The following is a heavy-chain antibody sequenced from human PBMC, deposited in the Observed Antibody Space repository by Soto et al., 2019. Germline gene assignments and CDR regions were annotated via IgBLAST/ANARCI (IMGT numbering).Heavy chain of an antibody. CDR1: GFTFSSYS. CDR3: ASMPREYSGYDLGY. D-gene: IGHD5-12*01. Sequence: ESGGGLVKPGGSLRLSCAASGFTFSSYSMNWVRQAPGKGLEWVSSISSSGSYIYYADSVKGRFTISRDNAKNSLYLQMNSLRAEDTAVYYCASMPREYSGYDLGYWGQGTLVTVSS. J-gene: IGHJ4*02. V-gene: IGHV3-21*01. CDR2: ISSSGSYI.